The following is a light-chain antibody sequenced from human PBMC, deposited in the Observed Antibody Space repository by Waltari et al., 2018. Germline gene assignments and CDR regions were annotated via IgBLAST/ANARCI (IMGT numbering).Light chain of an antibody. J-gene: IGLJ3*02. Sequence: QLVLTQSPSASASLGASVKLTCTLSSGHSTNVIAWLQKRPEKGPRYLMKVNSDGSHNKGDGIPCRFSGSSSGAERYLTISSLQSEDEADYYCQTGGHGTWVFGGGTKLTIL. V-gene: IGLV4-69*01. CDR3: QTGGHGTWV. CDR2: VNSDGSH. CDR1: SGHSTNV.